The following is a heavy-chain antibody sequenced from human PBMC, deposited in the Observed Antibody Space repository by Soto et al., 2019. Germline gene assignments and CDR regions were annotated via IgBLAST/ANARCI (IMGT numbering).Heavy chain of an antibody. J-gene: IGHJ6*02. CDR1: GFTFSSYA. D-gene: IGHD3-9*01. Sequence: GGSLRLSCAASGFTFSSYAMSWVRQAPGKGLEWVSAISGSGGSTYYADPVKGRFTISRDNSKNTLYVQMNSLRAEDTAVYYCAKDRNVLRYFDRLFGDWGQGTTVTVSS. V-gene: IGHV3-23*01. CDR2: ISGSGGST. CDR3: AKDRNVLRYFDRLFGD.